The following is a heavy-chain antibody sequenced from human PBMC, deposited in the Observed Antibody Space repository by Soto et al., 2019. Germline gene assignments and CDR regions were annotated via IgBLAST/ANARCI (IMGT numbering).Heavy chain of an antibody. CDR3: ARLTKTWGYYDFWSGYYTDWFDP. V-gene: IGHV4-59*01. Sequence: PSETLSLTCTVSGGSISSYYWSWIRQPPGKGLEWIGYIYYSGSTNYNPSLKSRVTISVDTSKNQFSLKLSSVTAADTAVYYCARLTKTWGYYDFWSGYYTDWFDPWGQGTPVTVSS. J-gene: IGHJ5*02. CDR2: IYYSGST. D-gene: IGHD3-3*01. CDR1: GGSISSYY.